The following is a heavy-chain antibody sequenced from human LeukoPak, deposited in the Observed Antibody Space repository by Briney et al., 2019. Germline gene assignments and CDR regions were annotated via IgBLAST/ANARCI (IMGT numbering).Heavy chain of an antibody. Sequence: GGSLRLSCAASGFTFSNYWMCWVRQAPGKGLEWVANMNEGGSEEYYVDSVKGRFTISRDNAENSLYLQMNSLRGEDTAVYYCARGRAAAFDNWGQGTLVTVSS. V-gene: IGHV3-7*03. J-gene: IGHJ4*02. CDR2: MNEGGSEE. D-gene: IGHD6-13*01. CDR1: GFTFSNYW. CDR3: ARGRAAAFDN.